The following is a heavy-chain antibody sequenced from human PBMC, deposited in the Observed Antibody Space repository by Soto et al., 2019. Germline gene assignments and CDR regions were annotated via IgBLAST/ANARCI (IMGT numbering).Heavy chain of an antibody. CDR1: GYSFTSYY. CDR3: ARDVGPNYFDY. J-gene: IGHJ4*02. D-gene: IGHD1-26*01. V-gene: IGHV1-46*01. CDR2: INPSGGST. Sequence: QMQLVQSGAEVKKPGASVKVSCKASGYSFTSYYMHWVRQAPGQGLEWMGIINPSGGSTSYAQKFQGRVTMTRDTSTSTVYMELSSLRSEDTAVYYCARDVGPNYFDYWGQGTLVTVSS.